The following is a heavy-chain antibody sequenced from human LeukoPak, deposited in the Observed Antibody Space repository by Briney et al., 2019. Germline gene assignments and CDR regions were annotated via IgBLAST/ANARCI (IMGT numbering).Heavy chain of an antibody. CDR3: AKARPGDTMTYYGFWSGYYPDSFLDY. Sequence: PGGSLRLACAPSGLTFSSYATSWVRHAPGGGLEWVSAISVSGGSTYYADSVKGRFTISRDNSKNTLYLQMNSLRSEDTSVYYGAKARPGDTMTYYGFWSGYYPDSFLDYWGQGTLVTVSS. CDR1: GLTFSSYA. D-gene: IGHD3-3*01. J-gene: IGHJ4*02. CDR2: ISVSGGST. V-gene: IGHV3-23*01.